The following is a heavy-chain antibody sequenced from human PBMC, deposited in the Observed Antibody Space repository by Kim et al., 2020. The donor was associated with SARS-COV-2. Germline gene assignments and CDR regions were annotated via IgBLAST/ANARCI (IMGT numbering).Heavy chain of an antibody. CDR3: GRSDVNGWTVDN. CDR2: VYYIGST. Sequence: SETLSLTCTVSGGSFSRYHWTWIRQPPGKGLEWIGYVYYIGSTKYNPSLESRLSMSLDMSKNQFSLNLSSVTAADTAVYFCGRSDVNGWTVDNWGHGTL. J-gene: IGHJ4*01. V-gene: IGHV4-59*08. D-gene: IGHD6-19*01. CDR1: GGSFSRYH.